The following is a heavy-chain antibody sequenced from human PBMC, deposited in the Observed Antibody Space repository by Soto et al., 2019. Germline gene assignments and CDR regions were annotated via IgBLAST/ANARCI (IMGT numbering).Heavy chain of an antibody. CDR3: ARGLLKVEGGAFDI. J-gene: IGHJ3*02. V-gene: IGHV3-33*01. CDR2: ISPDERDE. CDR1: GFSFSRSV. D-gene: IGHD3-16*01. Sequence: GGSLRLSCAASGFSFSRSVVHWLRQAPGKGLEWVAVISPDERDEDYADSVKGRFSISRDSSKSTLYLQMNSLRAEDTAMYYCARGLLKVEGGAFDIWGQGTMVTVSS.